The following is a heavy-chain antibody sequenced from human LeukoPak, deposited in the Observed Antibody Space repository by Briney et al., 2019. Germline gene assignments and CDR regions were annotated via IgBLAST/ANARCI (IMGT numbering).Heavy chain of an antibody. V-gene: IGHV5-51*01. J-gene: IGHJ4*02. D-gene: IGHD6-19*01. Sequence: GESLKISCKGSGYTFTSYWIGWVRQMPGKGLEWMGIIYPADSDTRYSPSFQGQVTISADKSISTAYLQWSSLKASDTAMYYCARFIAVAGNQHFDYWGQGTLVTVSS. CDR3: ARFIAVAGNQHFDY. CDR2: IYPADSDT. CDR1: GYTFTSYW.